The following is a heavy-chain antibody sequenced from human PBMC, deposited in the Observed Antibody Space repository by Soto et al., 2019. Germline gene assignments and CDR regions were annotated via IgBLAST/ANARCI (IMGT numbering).Heavy chain of an antibody. Sequence: QVQLVQSGAEVKKPGASVKVSCKASGYTFTSYAMHWVRQAPGQRLEWMGWINAANGNTKYSQKFQGRVTITRDTSASTAYMELSSLRSEDTAVYYCAREAVVRGVWKDVHYWGQGTLVTVSS. CDR2: INAANGNT. V-gene: IGHV1-3*01. CDR3: AREAVVRGVWKDVHY. CDR1: GYTFTSYA. D-gene: IGHD3-10*01. J-gene: IGHJ4*02.